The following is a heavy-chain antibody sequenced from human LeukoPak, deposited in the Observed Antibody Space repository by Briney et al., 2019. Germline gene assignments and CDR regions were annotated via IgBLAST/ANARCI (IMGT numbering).Heavy chain of an antibody. J-gene: IGHJ4*02. V-gene: IGHV1-18*01. CDR1: AYTFTNYG. D-gene: IGHD6-13*01. CDR3: ARGDIRAAGLPHLDY. Sequence: GASVKVSCKASAYTFTNYGISWVRQAPGQGLEWMGWISAYNGNTNYAQKLQGRVTMTTDTSTSTAYMELRSLRSDDTAVYYCARGDIRAAGLPHLDYWGQGTLVTVSS. CDR2: ISAYNGNT.